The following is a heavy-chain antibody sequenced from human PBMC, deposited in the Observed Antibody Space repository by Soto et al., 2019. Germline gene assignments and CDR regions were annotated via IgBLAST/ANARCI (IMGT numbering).Heavy chain of an antibody. CDR1: GGSFSGYY. J-gene: IGHJ4*02. CDR3: ASDKITGLFDY. CDR2: INHSGST. Sequence: QVQLQQWGAGLLKPSETLSLTCAVYGGSFSGYYWTWIRQPPGTGLEWIGEINHSGSTHYNPSLKSRVTISVDTSKNQFSLKLTSVTAADTSVYYCASDKITGLFDYWGQGTLVTVSS. V-gene: IGHV4-34*01. D-gene: IGHD2-8*02.